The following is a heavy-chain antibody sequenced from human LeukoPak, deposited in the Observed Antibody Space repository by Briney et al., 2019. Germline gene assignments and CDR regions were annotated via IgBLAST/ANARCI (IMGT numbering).Heavy chain of an antibody. CDR1: GGSFSTYY. J-gene: IGHJ4*02. Sequence: SETLSLTCTVSGGSFSTYYWSWIRQPPGKGLEWIGYIYYSGSTNYNPTLQSRVTISVDTSKNQFSLRLSSVTAADTAMYYCARENSYYDSSGYYYGSGYFDYWGQGTLVTVSS. V-gene: IGHV4-59*01. CDR2: IYYSGST. D-gene: IGHD3-22*01. CDR3: ARENSYYDSSGYYYGSGYFDY.